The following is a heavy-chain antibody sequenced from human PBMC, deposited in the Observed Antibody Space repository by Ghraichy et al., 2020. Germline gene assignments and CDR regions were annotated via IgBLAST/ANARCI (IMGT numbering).Heavy chain of an antibody. J-gene: IGHJ4*02. V-gene: IGHV3-64*01. Sequence: LSLTCAASGFTFSSYAMHWVRQAPGKGLEYVSAISSNGGSTYYANSVKGRFTISRDNSKNTLYLQMGSLRAEDMAVYYCARVGTSSGYYYFDYWGQGTLVTVSS. CDR2: ISSNGGST. D-gene: IGHD3-22*01. CDR1: GFTFSSYA. CDR3: ARVGTSSGYYYFDY.